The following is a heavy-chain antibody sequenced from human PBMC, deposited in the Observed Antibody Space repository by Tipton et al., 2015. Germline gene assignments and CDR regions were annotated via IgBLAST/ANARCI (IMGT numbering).Heavy chain of an antibody. CDR2: IHYSGST. J-gene: IGHJ4*02. V-gene: IGHV4-59*12. D-gene: IGHD6-19*01. CDR3: ARVRSVAFSSGWYEVDYFDY. CDR1: GGSISNYY. Sequence: TLSLTCTVSGGSISNYYWSWIRQTPGKGLEWIGYIHYSGSTNSNPSLKSRVTMSADTSKNQFSLKLSSVTAADTAVYYCARVRSVAFSSGWYEVDYFDYWGQGTLVTVSS.